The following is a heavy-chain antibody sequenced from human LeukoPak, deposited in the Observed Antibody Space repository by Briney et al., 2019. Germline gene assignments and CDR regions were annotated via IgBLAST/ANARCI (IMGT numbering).Heavy chain of an antibody. Sequence: GGSLRLSCAASGFTFSSYWMSWVRQAPGKGLEWVANIKQDGSEKYYVDSVKGRFTISRDNAKNSLYLQMNSLRAEDTAVYYCARTATRFILTGYYAYYYMDVWGKGTTVTVSS. V-gene: IGHV3-7*01. J-gene: IGHJ6*03. CDR2: IKQDGSEK. D-gene: IGHD3-9*01. CDR3: ARTATRFILTGYYAYYYMDV. CDR1: GFTFSSYW.